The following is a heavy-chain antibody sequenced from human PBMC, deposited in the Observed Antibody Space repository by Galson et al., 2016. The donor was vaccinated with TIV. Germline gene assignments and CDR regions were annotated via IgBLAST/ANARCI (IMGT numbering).Heavy chain of an antibody. V-gene: IGHV1-69*13. CDR1: GGTFSNYA. J-gene: IGHJ4*02. CDR3: SRVSDYYGSGGYYNVLGY. D-gene: IGHD3-10*01. Sequence: SVKVSCKASGGTFSNYAISWVRQAPGQGLEWMGGIIPIFAIAKYAQKFQGRVTITAGDSTSTAYMELSSLRSEDTAVYYCSRVSDYYGSGGYYNVLGYWGQGTLVTVSS. CDR2: IIPIFAIA.